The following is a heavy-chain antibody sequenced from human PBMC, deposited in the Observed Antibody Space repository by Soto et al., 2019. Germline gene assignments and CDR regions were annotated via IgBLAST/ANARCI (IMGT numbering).Heavy chain of an antibody. Sequence: SVKVSCKASGGTLSSYAISWVRQAPGQGLEWMGGIIPIFGTANYAQKFQGRVTITADESTSTAYMELSSLRSEDTAVYYCARHPGGRGYYYGMDVWGQGTTVTVS. J-gene: IGHJ6*02. CDR1: GGTLSSYA. CDR3: ARHPGGRGYYYGMDV. V-gene: IGHV1-69*13. CDR2: IIPIFGTA. D-gene: IGHD2-15*01.